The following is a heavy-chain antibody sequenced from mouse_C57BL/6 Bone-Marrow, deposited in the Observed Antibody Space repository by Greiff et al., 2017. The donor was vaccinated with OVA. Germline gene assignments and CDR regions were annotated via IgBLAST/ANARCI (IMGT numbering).Heavy chain of an antibody. CDR1: GYTFTSYW. D-gene: IGHD2-4*01. J-gene: IGHJ1*03. CDR2: IDPSDSYT. CDR3: ARSYDYDGWYFDV. Sequence: QVQLQQPGAELVMPGASVKLSCKASGYTFTSYWMHWVKQRPGQGLEWIGEIDPSDSYTNYNQKFKGKSTLTADKSSSTAYMQLSSLTSGDSAVYYGARSYDYDGWYFDVWGTGTTVTVSS. V-gene: IGHV1-69*01.